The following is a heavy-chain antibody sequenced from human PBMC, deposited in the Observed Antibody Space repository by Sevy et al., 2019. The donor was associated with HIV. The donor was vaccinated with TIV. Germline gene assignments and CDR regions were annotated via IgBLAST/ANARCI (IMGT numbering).Heavy chain of an antibody. D-gene: IGHD4-17*01. Sequence: GESLKISCKGSGYRFTNYWIGWVRQVPGKGLEWMGIIYPVDSDARYRPSFQGQVTMSVDKSTGTAYLQGNSLKASDTAMYYCARQPSGYGDYIGYWGQGTLVTVSS. V-gene: IGHV5-51*01. CDR3: ARQPSGYGDYIGY. J-gene: IGHJ4*02. CDR1: GYRFTNYW. CDR2: IYPVDSDA.